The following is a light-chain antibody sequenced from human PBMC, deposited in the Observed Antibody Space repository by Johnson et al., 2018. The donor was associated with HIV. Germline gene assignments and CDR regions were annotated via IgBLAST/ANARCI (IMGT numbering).Light chain of an antibody. CDR2: ENN. Sequence: QSVLTQPPSVSAAPGQKVTISSSGSSSNIGNNDVSWYQQLPGTAPKLLIYENNKRPSGIPDRFSGSKSGTSATLGITGLQTGDEADYYCGTWDSSLRAGGYDFGTGTKVTVL. CDR3: GTWDSSLRAGGYD. CDR1: SSNIGNND. V-gene: IGLV1-51*02. J-gene: IGLJ1*01.